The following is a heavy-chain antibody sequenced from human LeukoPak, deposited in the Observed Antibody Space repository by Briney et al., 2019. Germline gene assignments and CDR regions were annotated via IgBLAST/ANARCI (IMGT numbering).Heavy chain of an antibody. V-gene: IGHV1-69*05. Sequence: SVKVSCKASGGTFSSYAISWVRQAPGQGLEWMGGIIPIFGTANYAQKFQGRVTITTDESTSTAYMELSSLRSEDTAVYYCARAQDSSSWPGIYYWFDPWGQGTLVTVSS. CDR1: GGTFSSYA. J-gene: IGHJ5*02. D-gene: IGHD6-13*01. CDR3: ARAQDSSSWPGIYYWFDP. CDR2: IIPIFGTA.